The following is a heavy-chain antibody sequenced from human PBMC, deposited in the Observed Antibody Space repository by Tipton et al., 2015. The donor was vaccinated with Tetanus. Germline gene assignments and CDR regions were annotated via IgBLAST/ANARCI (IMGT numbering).Heavy chain of an antibody. J-gene: IGHJ4*02. Sequence: TLSLTCAVYGGPFSGYYCTWIRQSPGKGLEWIGEIHPSGSVNYNPSLKSRVTILLDTSENQFSLKLSSVTGADTAVYYCARGRDQYKSGNYWGQGTLVTVSS. CDR3: ARGRDQYKSGNY. V-gene: IGHV4-34*01. CDR2: IHPSGSV. D-gene: IGHD5-24*01. CDR1: GGPFSGYY.